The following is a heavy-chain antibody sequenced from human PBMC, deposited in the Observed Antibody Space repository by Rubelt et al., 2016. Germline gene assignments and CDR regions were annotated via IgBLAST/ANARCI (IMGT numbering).Heavy chain of an antibody. CDR3: AKARWDLQGAFDS. V-gene: IGHV3-48*04. Sequence: PGGSLRLSCAASGFSLSGYSMDWVRQVPGKGLEWISYISGDSGTIYYADSVRGRFTISRDNVRNSLYLQMTRLRAEDTAVYYCAKARWDLQGAFDSWGQGTLVTVSS. CDR2: ISGDSGTI. CDR1: GFSLSGYS. J-gene: IGHJ4*02. D-gene: IGHD1-26*01.